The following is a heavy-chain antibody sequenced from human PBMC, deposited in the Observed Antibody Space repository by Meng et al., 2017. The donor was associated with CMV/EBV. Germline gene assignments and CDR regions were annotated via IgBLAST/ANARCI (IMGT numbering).Heavy chain of an antibody. Sequence: GGSLRLSCAASGFTFSSYSMNWVRQAPGKGLEWVSSISSSSSYIYYADSVKGRFTISRDNAKNSLYLQMNSLGAEDTAVYYCARAASGGSERWDYYYYGMDVWGQGTTVTVSS. CDR2: ISSSSSYI. D-gene: IGHD5-24*01. J-gene: IGHJ6*02. CDR1: GFTFSSYS. CDR3: ARAASGGSERWDYYYYGMDV. V-gene: IGHV3-21*01.